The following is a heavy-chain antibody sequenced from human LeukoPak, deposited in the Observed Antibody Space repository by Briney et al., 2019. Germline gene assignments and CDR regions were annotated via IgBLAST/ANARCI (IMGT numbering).Heavy chain of an antibody. CDR3: TAMQTSGYEHLFDY. J-gene: IGHJ4*02. CDR1: GGTFSSYA. CDR2: IIPILGIA. V-gene: IGHV1-69*04. D-gene: IGHD3-22*01. Sequence: GSSVKVSCKASGGTFSSYAISWVRQAPGQGLEWMGRIIPILGIANYAQKFQGRVTITADKSTSTAYMELSSLRSEDTAVYYCTAMQTSGYEHLFDYWGQGTLVTVSS.